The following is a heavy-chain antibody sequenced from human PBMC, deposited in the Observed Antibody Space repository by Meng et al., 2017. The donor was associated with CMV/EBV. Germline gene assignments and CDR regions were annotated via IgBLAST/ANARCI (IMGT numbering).Heavy chain of an antibody. CDR2: TYYSSKWYN. J-gene: IGHJ5*02. CDR3: ARDHWGLNWFDP. D-gene: IGHD3-16*01. Sequence: SCAISPDSVSSNSAAWHRTRQPPSRGLEWLGRTYYSSKWYNDYAVSVKSRITTNPATSKNQFTLQLNSVTPEDTAVNYCARDHWGLNWFDPWGQGTLVTVSS. CDR1: PDSVSSNSAA. V-gene: IGHV6-1*01.